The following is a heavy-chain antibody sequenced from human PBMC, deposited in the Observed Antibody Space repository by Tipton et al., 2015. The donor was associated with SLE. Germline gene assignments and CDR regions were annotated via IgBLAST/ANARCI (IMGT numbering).Heavy chain of an antibody. Sequence: TLSLTCTVSGGPLNHGGYYWNYIRQHPGEGLEWIGHITYSGHTLYNPSLKSRVTVSVDTSKNQFSLKLSSVTAADTAVYYCARVSGGIAYIDVWGKGTTVTFSS. V-gene: IGHV4-31*03. D-gene: IGHD6-13*01. CDR2: ITYSGHT. CDR1: GGPLNHGGYY. CDR3: ARVSGGIAYIDV. J-gene: IGHJ6*03.